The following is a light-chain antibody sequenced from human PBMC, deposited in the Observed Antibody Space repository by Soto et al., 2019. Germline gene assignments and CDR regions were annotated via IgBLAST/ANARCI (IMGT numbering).Light chain of an antibody. CDR1: QSVLYSSNNKNY. Sequence: DIVMTQSPDSLAVSLGERATINCKSSQSVLYSSNNKNYLAWYQQKPGQPPKLLIYWASTRESGVPDRFSGSGSGTDFTLTISSLQAADVAVYYCQQYYSPPHTFGQGTKLEIK. CDR2: WAS. CDR3: QQYYSPPHT. V-gene: IGKV4-1*01. J-gene: IGKJ2*01.